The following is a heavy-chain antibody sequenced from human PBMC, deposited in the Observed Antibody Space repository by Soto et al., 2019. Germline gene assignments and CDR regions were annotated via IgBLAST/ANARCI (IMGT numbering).Heavy chain of an antibody. D-gene: IGHD3-16*01. CDR1: GFSVTNNY. J-gene: IGHJ4*02. CDR2: IDIGGNT. Sequence: EVQMVESGGGVVQPGGSLRLSCAASGFSVTNNYMNWVRQAPGKGLEWVSIIDIGGNTYYADSVKDRFTISRDDSKNTLYLQRDSLRPEDTAVYLCARGRGSAGYLGREHYFDYWGQGTLVTVSP. V-gene: IGHV3-66*01. CDR3: ARGRGSAGYLGREHYFDY.